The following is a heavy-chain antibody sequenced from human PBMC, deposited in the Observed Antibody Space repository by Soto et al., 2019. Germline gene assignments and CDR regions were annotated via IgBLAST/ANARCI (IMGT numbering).Heavy chain of an antibody. V-gene: IGHV4-34*01. CDR3: ARAPPFYSYGMDV. CDR1: GGSFSDYY. Sequence: SETLSLTCAIYGGSFSDYYCSWIRQSPGKGLEWIGEINHSGSTNYNPSLKTRVTISLDTSMNLFSLRLSSVTAADTAMYYCARAPPFYSYGMDVWGQGATVTVSS. CDR2: INHSGST. J-gene: IGHJ6*02.